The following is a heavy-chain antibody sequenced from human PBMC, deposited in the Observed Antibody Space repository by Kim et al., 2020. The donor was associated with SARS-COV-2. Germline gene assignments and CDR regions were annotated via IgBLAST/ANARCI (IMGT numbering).Heavy chain of an antibody. J-gene: IGHJ5*02. Sequence: SLKSRVTISVDKSKNQFSLKLSSVTAADTAVYYCAGGSWYYGPSENWFDPWGQGTLVTVSS. V-gene: IGHV4-4*02. CDR3: AGGSWYYGPSENWFDP. D-gene: IGHD3-10*01.